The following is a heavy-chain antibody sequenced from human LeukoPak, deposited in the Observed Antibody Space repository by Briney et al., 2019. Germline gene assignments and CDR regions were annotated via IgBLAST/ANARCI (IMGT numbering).Heavy chain of an antibody. D-gene: IGHD3-3*01. Sequence: PSETLSLTCAVYGGSLSSYYWSWIRQPPGKGLEWIGEINHSGSTNNNPSHKSRVTVLVDASKNQFSLKLSSVTAADSAVYYCARSRAGNDFLSAFYAFDIWGQGTMVTVSS. V-gene: IGHV4-34*01. CDR1: GGSLSSYY. J-gene: IGHJ3*02. CDR2: INHSGST. CDR3: ARSRAGNDFLSAFYAFDI.